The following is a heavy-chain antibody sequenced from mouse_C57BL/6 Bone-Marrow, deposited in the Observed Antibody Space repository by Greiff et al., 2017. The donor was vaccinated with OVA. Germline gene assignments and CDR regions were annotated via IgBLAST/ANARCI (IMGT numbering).Heavy chain of an antibody. CDR2: INSDGSST. J-gene: IGHJ3*01. CDR3: ARGGVGRAGFAY. CDR1: GFTFSDYY. V-gene: IGHV5-16*01. Sequence: EVQLMESGGGLVQPGSSMKLSCTASGFTFSDYYMAWVRQVPEKGLEWVANINSDGSSTYYLDSLKSRFIISRDNAKNILYLQMSRLKSEDTATYYCARGGVGRAGFAYWGQGTLVTVSA. D-gene: IGHD1-3*01.